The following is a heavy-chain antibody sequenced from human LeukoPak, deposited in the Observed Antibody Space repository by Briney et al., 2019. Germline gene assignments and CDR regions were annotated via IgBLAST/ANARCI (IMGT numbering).Heavy chain of an antibody. V-gene: IGHV3-11*06. Sequence: GGSPRLSCAASGFTFSDYYTSWIRQAPGKGLEWVSYISSSSSYTNYADSVKGRFTISRDNAKNSLYLQMNSLRAEDTAVYYCARTPGTYYYGSGRPEDFDYWGQGTLVTVSS. CDR2: ISSSSSYT. CDR3: ARTPGTYYYGSGRPEDFDY. D-gene: IGHD3-10*01. J-gene: IGHJ4*02. CDR1: GFTFSDYY.